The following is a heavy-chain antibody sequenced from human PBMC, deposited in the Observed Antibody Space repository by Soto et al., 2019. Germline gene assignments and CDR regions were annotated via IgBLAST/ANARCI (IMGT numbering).Heavy chain of an antibody. V-gene: IGHV1-69*01. CDR2: IIPTFGTA. D-gene: IGHD3-10*01. J-gene: IGHJ5*02. CDR3: AAPDYYYGSGSS. CDR1: GGTFSSYA. Sequence: QVQLVQSGAEVKKPGSSVKVSCKASGGTFSSYAISWVRQAPGQGLEWMGGIIPTFGTANYAQKFQGRVKMTADESTSTSYRELSSLRSEDTAVYYCAAPDYYYGSGSSWGQGTLVTVCS.